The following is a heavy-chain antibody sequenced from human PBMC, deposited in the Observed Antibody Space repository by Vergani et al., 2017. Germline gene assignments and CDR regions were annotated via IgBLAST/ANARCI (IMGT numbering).Heavy chain of an antibody. V-gene: IGHV3-30-3*01. Sequence: QVQLVETGGGVVQPGGSLRLSCVVSGFALNRHAMYWVRQAPGKGLEWVVGISFDGTNEYYPDLVKGRFTISRDIAKNTLYLQVRSLRLEDTGFYHCVRDRGLCAGGRCYTEAWDYWGQGTPVTVSS. D-gene: IGHD2-2*02. CDR3: VRDRGLCAGGRCYTEAWDY. CDR1: GFALNRHA. CDR2: ISFDGTNE. J-gene: IGHJ4*02.